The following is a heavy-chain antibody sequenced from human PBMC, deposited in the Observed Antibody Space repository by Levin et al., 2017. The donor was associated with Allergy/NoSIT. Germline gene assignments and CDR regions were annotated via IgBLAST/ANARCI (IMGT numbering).Heavy chain of an antibody. CDR3: ARAAYYDIVTGYYHFDY. V-gene: IGHV4-59*01. CDR2: IYYSGST. D-gene: IGHD3-9*01. Sequence: SETLSLTCTVSGGSISSYYWSWIRQPPGKGLEWIGYIYYSGSTNYNPSLKSRVTISVDTSKNQFSLKLSSVTAADTAVYYCARAAYYDIVTGYYHFDYWGQGTLVTVSS. CDR1: GGSISSYY. J-gene: IGHJ4*02.